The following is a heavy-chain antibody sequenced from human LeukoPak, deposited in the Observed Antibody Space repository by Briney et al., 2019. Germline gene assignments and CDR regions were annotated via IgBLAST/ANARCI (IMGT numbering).Heavy chain of an antibody. V-gene: IGHV3-23*01. D-gene: IGHD4-23*01. CDR2: LSESGGLA. CDR3: AKEGRPNSGGGYFDY. J-gene: IGHJ4*02. Sequence: PGGSLRLSCAASGFTFSIYAMAWVRQAPGKGLEWVFTLSESGGLAYYADSVKGRFTISRDNSKNTLYLQVNSLRAEDTAVYYCAKEGRPNSGGGYFDYWGQGTLVTVSP. CDR1: GFTFSIYA.